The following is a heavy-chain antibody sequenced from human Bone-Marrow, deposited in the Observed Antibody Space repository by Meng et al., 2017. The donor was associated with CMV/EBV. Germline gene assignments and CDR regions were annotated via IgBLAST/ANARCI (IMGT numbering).Heavy chain of an antibody. J-gene: IGHJ3*02. Sequence: SVKVSCKASGGTFSSYAISWVRQAPGQGLEWMGGIIPILGIANYAQKFQGRVTITADKSTSTAYMELRSLRSDDTAVYYCARDRKNLYYYGSGRPDAFDIWGQGTMVTVSS. CDR3: ARDRKNLYYYGSGRPDAFDI. V-gene: IGHV1-69*10. D-gene: IGHD3-10*01. CDR2: IIPILGIA. CDR1: GGTFSSYA.